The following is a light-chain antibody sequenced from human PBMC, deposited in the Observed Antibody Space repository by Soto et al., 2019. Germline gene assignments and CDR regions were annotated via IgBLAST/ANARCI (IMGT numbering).Light chain of an antibody. CDR3: QHYNNDYTWT. J-gene: IGKJ1*01. Sequence: DIQMTQSPSTLSASVGDRVTITCRASQSINNWLAWYQQKPGKAPKLLIYKASSLESGVPSRFSGSGSGTEFTLTISSLQPDDFATYYCQHYNNDYTWTFGQGTKMEIK. CDR1: QSINNW. CDR2: KAS. V-gene: IGKV1-5*03.